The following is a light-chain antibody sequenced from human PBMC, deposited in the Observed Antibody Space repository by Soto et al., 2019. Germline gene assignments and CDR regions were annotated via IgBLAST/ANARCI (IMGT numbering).Light chain of an antibody. V-gene: IGLV2-14*01. Sequence: QSALTQPASVSGSPGQSITISCTGSSNDIGAYKYVSWYPQYPGKAPKLNIFEVSNGPSGVSNLFSGSKSGNTASLTIAGLQAEDEADYHCSSYTTGSTLYVFGGGTKLTVL. CDR2: EVS. J-gene: IGLJ1*01. CDR1: SNDIGAYKY. CDR3: SSYTTGSTLYV.